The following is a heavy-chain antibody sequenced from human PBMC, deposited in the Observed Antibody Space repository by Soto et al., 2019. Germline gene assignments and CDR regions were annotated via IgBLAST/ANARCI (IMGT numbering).Heavy chain of an antibody. J-gene: IGHJ6*02. CDR1: GFTFSSYA. V-gene: IGHV3-23*01. D-gene: IGHD2-2*01. Sequence: PXGSLRLSCSASGFTFSSYAMSWVRQAPGKGLEWVSAISGSGGSTYYADSVKGRFTISRDNSKNTLYLQMNSLRAEGTAVYYCAKDHPSQLYGMDVWGQGTTVTVSS. CDR2: ISGSGGST. CDR3: AKDHPSQLYGMDV.